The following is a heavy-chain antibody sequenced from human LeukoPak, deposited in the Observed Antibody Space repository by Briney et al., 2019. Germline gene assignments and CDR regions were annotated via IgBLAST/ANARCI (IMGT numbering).Heavy chain of an antibody. Sequence: ASVKVSCKASGYTFTSYDINWVRQATGQGLEWMGWMNPNSGNTGYAQKFQGRVTMTRNTSISTAYMELSSLRSEDTAVYYCARGGRAPPIAARSYYYYYMDVWGKGTTVTVSS. CDR1: GYTFTSYD. D-gene: IGHD6-6*01. J-gene: IGHJ6*03. CDR3: ARGGRAPPIAARSYYYYYMDV. CDR2: MNPNSGNT. V-gene: IGHV1-8*01.